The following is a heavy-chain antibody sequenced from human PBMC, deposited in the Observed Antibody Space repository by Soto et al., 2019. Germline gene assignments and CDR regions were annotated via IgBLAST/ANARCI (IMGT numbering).Heavy chain of an antibody. J-gene: IGHJ6*02. CDR1: GGTFSSYA. V-gene: IGHV1-69*13. Sequence: GASVKVSCKASGGTFSSYAISWVRQAPGQGLEWMGGIIPIFGTANYAQKFQGRVTITADESTSTAYMELSSLRSEDTAVYYCARRGGSYYDILTGYYQYYYGMDVWGQGTTVTSP. D-gene: IGHD3-9*01. CDR2: IIPIFGTA. CDR3: ARRGGSYYDILTGYYQYYYGMDV.